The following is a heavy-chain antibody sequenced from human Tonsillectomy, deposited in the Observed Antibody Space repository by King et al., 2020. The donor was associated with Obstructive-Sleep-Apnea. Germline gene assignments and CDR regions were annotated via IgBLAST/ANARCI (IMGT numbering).Heavy chain of an antibody. CDR2: IIPLFGTA. J-gene: IGHJ5*02. CDR3: ARTAVAGPGGWFDP. D-gene: IGHD6-19*01. CDR1: VGTFSSYS. Sequence: QLVQSGAEVKKPGSSVKVSCKASVGTFSSYSISWVRQAPGQGLEWMGGIIPLFGTANYAQKFQGRVTITADESTSTGYMELRSLRSEDTAVYYCARTAVAGPGGWFDPWGQGTLVTVSS. V-gene: IGHV1-69*01.